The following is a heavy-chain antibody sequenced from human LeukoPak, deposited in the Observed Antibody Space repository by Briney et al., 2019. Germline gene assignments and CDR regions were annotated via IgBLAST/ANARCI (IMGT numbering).Heavy chain of an antibody. Sequence: SETLSLTCAVYGGSFSGYYWSWIRQPPGKGLEWIGEINHSGSTNYNPSLKSRVTISVDTSKNQFSLKLSSVTAADTAVYYCARDLFARMVRGVPLHAFDPWGQGTLVTVSS. J-gene: IGHJ5*02. CDR1: GGSFSGYY. CDR3: ARDLFARMVRGVPLHAFDP. CDR2: INHSGST. D-gene: IGHD3-10*01. V-gene: IGHV4-34*01.